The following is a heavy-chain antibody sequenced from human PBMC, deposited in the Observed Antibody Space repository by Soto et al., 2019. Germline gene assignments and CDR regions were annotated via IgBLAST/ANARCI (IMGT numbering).Heavy chain of an antibody. CDR2: IWYDGTYK. V-gene: IGHV3-33*01. CDR1: GFTFSSYG. J-gene: IGHJ2*01. Sequence: QVQLVESGGGVVQPGRSLRLSCAASGFTFSSYGMHWVRQAPGKGLEWVAHIWYDGTYKYYADSVKGRFTISRDNSKNTLYLQMSSLRADDTAMFYCARARATYPPYYFDLWGRGTLVTVSS. CDR3: ARARATYPPYYFDL.